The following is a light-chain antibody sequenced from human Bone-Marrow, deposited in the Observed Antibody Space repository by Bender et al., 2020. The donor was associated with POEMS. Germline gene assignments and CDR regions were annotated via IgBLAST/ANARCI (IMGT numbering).Light chain of an antibody. V-gene: IGLV2-23*01. CDR2: DGR. J-gene: IGLJ2*01. CDR3: CSYVNKRRV. Sequence: QSALTQPASVSGSPGQSITISCTGTSSDVGSYNLVSWYQQRPGKAPKLMIYDGRKRPSGVSNRFSGYKAGNTASLTISGLQAEDEADYYCCSYVNKRRVFGGGTKLTVL. CDR1: SSDVGSYNL.